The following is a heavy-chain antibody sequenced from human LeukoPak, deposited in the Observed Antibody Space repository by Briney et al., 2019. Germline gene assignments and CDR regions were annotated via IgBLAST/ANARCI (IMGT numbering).Heavy chain of an antibody. CDR2: ISSRGSTI. CDR1: GFIFSSYE. Sequence: GGSLRLSCAASGFIFSSYEMNWVRQAPGKGLEWVSYISSRGSTIYYADFVKGRFTISRDNAENSLLLQMNSLRAEDTGVYYCARDPRGGTSRDNWFDPWGEGTLVTVSS. V-gene: IGHV3-48*03. CDR3: ARDPRGGTSRDNWFDP. D-gene: IGHD1-1*01. J-gene: IGHJ5*02.